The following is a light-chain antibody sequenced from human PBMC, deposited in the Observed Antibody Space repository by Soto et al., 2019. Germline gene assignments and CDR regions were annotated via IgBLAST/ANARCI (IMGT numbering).Light chain of an antibody. J-gene: IGKJ1*01. CDR2: AAS. CDR3: QQTYSTPRT. V-gene: IGKV1-39*01. CDR1: QTISSY. Sequence: DIQMTQSPSSLSASVGDRVTITCRASQTISSYLNWYQHKPGKAPKLLIYAASSLQSGVPSRFSGRGSGPDFSLTISSLQPEDFATYYCQQTYSTPRTFGQGTKVDIK.